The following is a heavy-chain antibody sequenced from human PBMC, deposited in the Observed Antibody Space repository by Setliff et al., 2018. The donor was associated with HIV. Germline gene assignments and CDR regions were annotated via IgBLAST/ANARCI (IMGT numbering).Heavy chain of an antibody. CDR1: GYTFTGYY. CDR3: AREFLLGDLSFPAN. Sequence: ASVKVSCKASGYTFTGYYMHWVRQAPGQGLEWMGWINTNTGNPTSAQGFTGRFVFSLDTSVNTAYLEISGLKIEDTAVYFCAREFLLGDLSFPANWGQGTLVTVSS. J-gene: IGHJ4*02. V-gene: IGHV7-4-1*02. D-gene: IGHD3-16*02. CDR2: INTNTGNP.